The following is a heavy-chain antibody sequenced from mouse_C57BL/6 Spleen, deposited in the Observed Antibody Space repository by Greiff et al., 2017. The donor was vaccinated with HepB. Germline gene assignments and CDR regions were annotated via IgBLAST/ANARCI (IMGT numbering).Heavy chain of an antibody. D-gene: IGHD1-1*01. CDR1: GYAFTNYL. V-gene: IGHV1-54*01. Sequence: QVQLKESGAELVRPGTSVKVSCKASGYAFTNYLIEWVKQRPGQGLEWIGVINPGSGGTNYNEKFKGKATLTADKSSSTAYMQLSSLTSDDSAVYFCARFGYYGSWGQGTSVTVSS. CDR3: ARFGYYGS. CDR2: INPGSGGT. J-gene: IGHJ4*01.